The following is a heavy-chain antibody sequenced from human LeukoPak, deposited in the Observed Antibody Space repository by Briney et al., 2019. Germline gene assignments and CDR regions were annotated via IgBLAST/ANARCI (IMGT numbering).Heavy chain of an antibody. J-gene: IGHJ3*02. CDR3: ARDLSGYYSDAFDI. CDR1: GGSISSGDYY. CDR2: IYYSGST. V-gene: IGHV4-30-4*01. Sequence: PSETLSLTCTVSGGSISSGDYYWSWIRQPPGEGLEWIGYIYYSGSTYYNPSLKSRVTISVDTSKNQISLKLSSVTAADTAVYYCARDLSGYYSDAFDIWGQGTMVTVSS. D-gene: IGHD3-22*01.